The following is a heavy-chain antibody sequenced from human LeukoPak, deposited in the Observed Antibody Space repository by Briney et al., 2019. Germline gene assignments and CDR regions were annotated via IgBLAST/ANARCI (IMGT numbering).Heavy chain of an antibody. CDR1: GFTFSSYW. CDR3: ARLAQIQLWLGDYDY. V-gene: IGHV3-7*01. D-gene: IGHD5-18*01. J-gene: IGHJ4*02. Sequence: PGGSLRLSCAASGFTFSSYWMSWVRQAPGKGLEWVANIKQDGSEKYYVDSVKGRLTISRDNAKNSLYLQMNSLRAEDTAVYYCARLAQIQLWLGDYDYWGQGTLVTVSS. CDR2: IKQDGSEK.